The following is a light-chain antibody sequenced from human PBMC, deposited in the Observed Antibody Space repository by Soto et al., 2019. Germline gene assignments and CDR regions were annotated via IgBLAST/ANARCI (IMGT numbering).Light chain of an antibody. V-gene: IGKV3-11*01. Sequence: EIVLTQSPATLSLSPGERATLSCRASQSVGSYLAWYQHKPGQAPRLLIYDASTRATGIPARFSASGSGTDFPLTISSLEPEDFAVYYCQQRTNWPSVTFGPGTKVDIK. CDR1: QSVGSY. CDR3: QQRTNWPSVT. CDR2: DAS. J-gene: IGKJ3*01.